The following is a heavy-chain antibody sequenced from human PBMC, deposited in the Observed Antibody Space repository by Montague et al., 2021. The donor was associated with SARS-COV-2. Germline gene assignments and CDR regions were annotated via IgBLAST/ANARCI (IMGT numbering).Heavy chain of an antibody. CDR3: ARAYCGGDCHVGP. CDR2: IYDSGSA. CDR1: VGSISNYY. J-gene: IGHJ5*02. V-gene: IGHV4-59*01. Sequence: SETLSLTCTVSVGSISNYYWTWIRQPPGKGLEWIGYIYDSGSANXNPSLKSRSTISVDTSNNQFPLRLSSVTAADTAVYYCARAYCGGDCHVGPWGQGILVTVSS. D-gene: IGHD2-21*02.